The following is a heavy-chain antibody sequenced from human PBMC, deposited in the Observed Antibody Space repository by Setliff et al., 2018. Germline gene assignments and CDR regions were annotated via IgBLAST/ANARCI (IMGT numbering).Heavy chain of an antibody. Sequence: TLSLTCNVSGASVSSHYWDWIRQPPGKGLEWIGFISYSGITTYNVSLKSRVSISVDTSKNQLSLTLSSVTAADAAVYYCARGRNVAARLLDTWGQGSRVTAPQ. CDR1: GASVSSHY. CDR3: ARGRNVAARLLDT. D-gene: IGHD6-6*01. CDR2: ISYSGIT. J-gene: IGHJ5*02. V-gene: IGHV4-59*02.